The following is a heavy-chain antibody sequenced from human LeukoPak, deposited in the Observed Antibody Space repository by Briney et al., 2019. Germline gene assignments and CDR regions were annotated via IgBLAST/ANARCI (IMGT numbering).Heavy chain of an antibody. CDR1: GFTFSSYA. J-gene: IGHJ4*02. V-gene: IGHV3-30*04. D-gene: IGHD3-10*01. CDR3: ARKYYGSGSFLDY. CDR2: ISYDGSNK. Sequence: GGSLRLSCAASGFTFSSYAMHWVRQAPGKGLEWVAVISYDGSNKYYADSVKGRFTISRDNSKNTLYLQMNSLRAEDTAVYYCARKYYGSGSFLDYWGQGTLVTVPS.